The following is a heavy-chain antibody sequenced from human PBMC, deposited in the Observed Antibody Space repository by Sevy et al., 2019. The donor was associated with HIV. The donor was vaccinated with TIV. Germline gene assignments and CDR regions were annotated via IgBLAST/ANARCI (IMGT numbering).Heavy chain of an antibody. CDR1: GGSISSGDYY. Sequence: TLSLTCTVSGGSISSGDYYWSWIRQPPGKGLEWIGYIYYSGSTYYNPSLKSRVTISVDTSKNQFSLKLSSVTAADTAVYYCARALQAYCGGDCYSYAFDIWGQGTMVTVSS. CDR3: ARALQAYCGGDCYSYAFDI. CDR2: IYYSGST. J-gene: IGHJ3*02. V-gene: IGHV4-30-4*01. D-gene: IGHD2-21*02.